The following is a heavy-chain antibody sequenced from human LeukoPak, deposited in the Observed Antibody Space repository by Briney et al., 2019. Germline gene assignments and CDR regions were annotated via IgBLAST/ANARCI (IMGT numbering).Heavy chain of an antibody. CDR1: GVSLSSGGYT. J-gene: IGHJ3*02. CDR2: IYHSGST. Sequence: SETLSLTCSVSGVSLSSGGYTWSWIRPPPGKGLEWIGYIYHSGSTYYNPSLKSRVTISVDRSKNQFSLKLSSVTAADTAVYYCARARRGDAFDIWGQGTMVTVSS. CDR3: ARARRGDAFDI. D-gene: IGHD5-24*01. V-gene: IGHV4-30-2*01.